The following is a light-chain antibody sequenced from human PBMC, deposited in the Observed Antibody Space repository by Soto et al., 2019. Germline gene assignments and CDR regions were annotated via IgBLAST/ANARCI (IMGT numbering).Light chain of an antibody. J-gene: IGKJ4*01. CDR3: QHYSTRVN. CDR2: GAS. CDR1: QSITSN. V-gene: IGKV3-15*01. Sequence: EIVMTQSPVTLSLSPGDTATLSCRASQSITSNLAWYQQKPGQPPRILIYGASTRATGIPARFSGSGSGTEYTLSIQKLQSDGLEIYYRQHYSTRVNFGGETQVEIE.